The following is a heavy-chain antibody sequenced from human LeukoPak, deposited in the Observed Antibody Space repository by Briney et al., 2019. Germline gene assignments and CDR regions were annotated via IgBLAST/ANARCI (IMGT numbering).Heavy chain of an antibody. CDR3: ARYHFCLTL. J-gene: IGHJ4*02. Sequence: ASVKISCKDSGCSLTTENILWMRRAPGQGLEWMGWLSTSNGNTNYPHKVQGRVNMTSDTSTSTAYMELTGLSFDDTAIYYCARYHFCLTLWGQGTLVTVSS. CDR1: GCSLTTEN. V-gene: IGHV1-18*01. CDR2: LSTSNGNT. D-gene: IGHD3-9*01.